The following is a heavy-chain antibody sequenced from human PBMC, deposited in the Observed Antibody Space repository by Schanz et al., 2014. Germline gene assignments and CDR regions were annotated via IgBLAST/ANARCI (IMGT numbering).Heavy chain of an antibody. Sequence: VQLVESGGGLVKPGGSLRLSCAASGFTFSDSWMHWVRQAPGKGLVWVSRTSNDGSFTTFADSVKGRFTISRDNSRDTLYLQMNDLRAEDTALYYCAKGRFGELLDYGGQGTLVTVSS. J-gene: IGHJ4*02. CDR2: TSNDGSFT. CDR3: AKGRFGELLDY. D-gene: IGHD3-10*01. CDR1: GFTFSDSW. V-gene: IGHV3-74*02.